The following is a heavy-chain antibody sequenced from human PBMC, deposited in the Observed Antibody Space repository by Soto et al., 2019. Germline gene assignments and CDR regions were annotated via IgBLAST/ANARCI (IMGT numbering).Heavy chain of an antibody. J-gene: IGHJ4*02. CDR1: GFNFHNYA. V-gene: IGHV3-9*01. D-gene: IGHD2-21*01. Sequence: EVQLVESGGGLVQPGRSLRLYCVASGFNFHNYAMHWVRQVPGKVLEWVSTINYNSDTIAYAYSVRGRFTISRDNARHYLYMELNSLRSEDTALYYCAKDRGHNDYFEYWGQGTLGSVSS. CDR2: INYNSDTI. CDR3: AKDRGHNDYFEY.